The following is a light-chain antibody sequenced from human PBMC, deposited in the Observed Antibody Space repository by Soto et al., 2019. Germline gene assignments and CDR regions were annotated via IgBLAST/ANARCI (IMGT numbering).Light chain of an antibody. CDR2: GAS. CDR1: QSFNSIY. V-gene: IGKV3-20*01. CDR3: QQYGSSSLT. J-gene: IGKJ4*01. Sequence: EIVLTQSPGTLSLSPGERSTLSCRASQSFNSIYLAWYQQKPGQAPRLLIYGASSRATGIPDRFSGSGSGTDFTLTISRLEPEDFAVYYCQQYGSSSLTFGGGTKVDIK.